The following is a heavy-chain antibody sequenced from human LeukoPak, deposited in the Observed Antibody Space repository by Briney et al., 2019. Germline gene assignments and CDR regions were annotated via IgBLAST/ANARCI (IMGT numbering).Heavy chain of an antibody. Sequence: GSLRLSCAASGFTFISYAMSWVRQAPGKGLEWVSAISGSGGSTYYADSVKGRFTISRDNSKNTLYLQMNSLEAEDTVVYYCAKGLYELLEELDYMGKGTLFAVSS. CDR2: ISGSGGST. J-gene: IGHJ4*02. CDR3: AKGLYELLEELDY. CDR1: GFTFISYA. V-gene: IGHV3-23*01. D-gene: IGHD1-26*01.